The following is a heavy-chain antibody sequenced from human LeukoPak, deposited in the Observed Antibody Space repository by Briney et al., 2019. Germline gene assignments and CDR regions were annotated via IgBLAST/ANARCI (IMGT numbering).Heavy chain of an antibody. CDR3: ARLTTVLFFDY. D-gene: IGHD4-17*01. CDR2: ISWNSGSI. V-gene: IGHV3-9*01. CDR1: GFNFDDYV. Sequence: GGSLRLSCAASGFNFDDYVMHWVRQAPGKGLEWVSGISWNSGSIGYADSVKGRFTTSRDNAKNSLYLQMSSLRAEDTALYYCARLTTVLFFDYWGQGTLVTVSS. J-gene: IGHJ4*02.